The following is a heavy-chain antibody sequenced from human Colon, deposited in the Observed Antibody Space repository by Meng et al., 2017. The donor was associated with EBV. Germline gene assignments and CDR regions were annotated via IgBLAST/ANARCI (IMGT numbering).Heavy chain of an antibody. CDR1: GYTFTRHA. Sequence: QVQLLQSGSWLKMPGASVKVSCKASGYTFTRHAINWVRQAPGQGLEWMGWMNTKTGNPTYAQGFTGRFVFSLDTSVSTAYLQISSLKAEDTAMYYCARDDNGAPDYWGQGTLVTVSS. CDR2: MNTKTGNP. J-gene: IGHJ4*02. V-gene: IGHV7-4-1*02. D-gene: IGHD1-14*01. CDR3: ARDDNGAPDY.